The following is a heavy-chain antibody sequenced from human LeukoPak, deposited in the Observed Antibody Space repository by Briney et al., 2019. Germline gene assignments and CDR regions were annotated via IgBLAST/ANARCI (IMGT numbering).Heavy chain of an antibody. CDR1: GGSFSGYY. CDR2: INHSGST. Sequence: SETLSLTCAVYGGSFSGYYWSWIRQPPGKGLEWIGEINHSGSTNYNPSLKSRVTISVDTSKNQFSLKLSSVTAADTAVYYCARDQITMVRGAYYFDYWGQGTLVTVSS. V-gene: IGHV4-34*01. J-gene: IGHJ4*02. CDR3: ARDQITMVRGAYYFDY. D-gene: IGHD3-10*01.